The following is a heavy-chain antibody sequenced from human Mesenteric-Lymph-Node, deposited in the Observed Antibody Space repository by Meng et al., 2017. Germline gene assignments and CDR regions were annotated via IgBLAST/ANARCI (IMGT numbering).Heavy chain of an antibody. V-gene: IGHV3-11*04. CDR1: GFTFSDYS. CDR3: ARGVFDYSLDY. D-gene: IGHD5-12*01. CDR2: ISGGSNTI. J-gene: IGHJ4*02. Sequence: QGQVVDSGGGLVKPGGSLILSCAASGFTFSDYSISWIRQAPGKGLECVSYISGGSNTIYHADSVKGRFTISWDNAKQALFLQMNSLRADDTAVYYCARGVFDYSLDYWGQGTLVTVSS.